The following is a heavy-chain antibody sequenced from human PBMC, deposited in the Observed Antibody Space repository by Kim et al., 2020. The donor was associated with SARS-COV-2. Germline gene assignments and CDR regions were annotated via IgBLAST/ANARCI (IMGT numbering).Heavy chain of an antibody. CDR2: INAGNGNT. CDR3: AREWGGGYCSSTCCYHRRLNWFDP. V-gene: IGHV1-3*01. D-gene: IGHD2-2*01. Sequence: ASVKVSCKASGYTFTSYAMHWVRQAPGQRLEWMGWINAGNGNTKYSQKFQGRVTITRDTSASTAYMELSSLRSEDTAVYYCAREWGGGYCSSTCCYHRRLNWFDPWGQGTLVTVSS. CDR1: GYTFTSYA. J-gene: IGHJ5*02.